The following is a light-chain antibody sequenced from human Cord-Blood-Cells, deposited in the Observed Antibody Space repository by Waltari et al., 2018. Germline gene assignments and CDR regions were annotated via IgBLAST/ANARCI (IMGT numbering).Light chain of an antibody. CDR1: QSVSSY. CDR2: DAS. J-gene: IGKJ2*01. Sequence: EIVLTQSPATLSLSPGERATLPCRASQSVSSYLAWYQQNPGQAPRLLIYDASNRATGIQARFSGSGSGTDFTLTISSLEPEDFAVYYCQQRSNWPYTFGQGTKLEIK. CDR3: QQRSNWPYT. V-gene: IGKV3-11*01.